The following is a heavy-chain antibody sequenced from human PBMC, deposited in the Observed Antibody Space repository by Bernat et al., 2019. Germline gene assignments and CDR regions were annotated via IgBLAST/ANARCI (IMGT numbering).Heavy chain of an antibody. CDR3: ARDFSRGGGTRAFDI. J-gene: IGHJ3*02. D-gene: IGHD3-16*01. CDR1: GYTFTGYY. Sequence: QVQLVQSGAGVKKPGASVKVSCKASGYTFTGYYMHWVRQAPGQGLEWMGWINPNSGGTNYAQKFQGWVTMTRDTSISTAYMELSRLRSDDTAVYYCARDFSRGGGTRAFDIWGQGTMVTVSS. CDR2: INPNSGGT. V-gene: IGHV1-2*04.